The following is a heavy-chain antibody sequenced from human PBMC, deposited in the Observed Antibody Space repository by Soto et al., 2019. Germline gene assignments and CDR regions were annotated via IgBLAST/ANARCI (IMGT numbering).Heavy chain of an antibody. CDR2: IYYSGST. J-gene: IGHJ5*02. CDR1: GGSISSYY. V-gene: IGHV4-59*01. CDR3: ARSLPVAGGSWFDP. Sequence: SETLSLTCTVSGGSISSYYWSWIRQPPGKGLEWIGYIYYSGSTNYNPSLKSRVTISVDTSKNQFSLKLSSVTAADTAVYYCARSLPVAGGSWFDPWGQGTLVTVSS. D-gene: IGHD6-19*01.